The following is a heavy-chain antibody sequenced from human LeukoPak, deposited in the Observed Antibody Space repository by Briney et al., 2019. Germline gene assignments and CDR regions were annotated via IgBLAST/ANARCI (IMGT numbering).Heavy chain of an antibody. CDR2: ISGSGRST. V-gene: IGHV3-23*01. D-gene: IGHD3-22*01. CDR1: GLTFSRYA. J-gene: IGHJ4*02. Sequence: GGSLRLSCAASGLTFSRYAMTWVRQAPGKGLEWVSSISGSGRSTYYADSVKGRFTISRDNSKNTLYLQMNSLRAEDTAVYYCAKDPTDFDSSGQTYFDYWGQGSLVTVSS. CDR3: AKDPTDFDSSGQTYFDY.